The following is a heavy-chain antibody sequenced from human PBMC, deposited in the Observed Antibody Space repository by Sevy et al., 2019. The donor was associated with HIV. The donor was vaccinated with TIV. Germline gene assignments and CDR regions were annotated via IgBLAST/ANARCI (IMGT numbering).Heavy chain of an antibody. CDR1: GFTFSSYG. J-gene: IGHJ4*02. V-gene: IGHV3-30*18. D-gene: IGHD2-15*01. Sequence: GGSLRLSCAASGFTFSSYGMHWIRQAPGKGLEWVAVISYDGSNKYYADSVKGRFTISRDNSKNTLYLQMNSLRAEDTAVYYCAKVGGGGGGYWGQRTLVTVSS. CDR3: AKVGGGGGGY. CDR2: ISYDGSNK.